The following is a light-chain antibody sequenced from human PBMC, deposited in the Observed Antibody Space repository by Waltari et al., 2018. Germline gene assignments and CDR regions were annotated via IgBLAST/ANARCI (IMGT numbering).Light chain of an antibody. V-gene: IGKV3-11*01. J-gene: IGKJ4*01. CDR3: QQRHDWPLN. CDR1: QSVRSY. CDR2: DAS. Sequence: EILLTQSPVTLSVSPGERATLSCKASQSVRSYLVWYQQKPGQAPRLLIYDASNRASGIPARFSGSGSGTDFTLTISNVEPEDFAVYYCQQRHDWPLNFGGGTKLEIK.